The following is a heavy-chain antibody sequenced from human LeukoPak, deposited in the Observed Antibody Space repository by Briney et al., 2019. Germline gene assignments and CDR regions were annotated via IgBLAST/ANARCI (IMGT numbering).Heavy chain of an antibody. CDR1: GFTFDDYA. J-gene: IGHJ4*02. Sequence: PGGSLRLSCAASGFTFDDYAMHWVRQAPGKGLEWVSGISWNSGSIGYADSVKGRFTISRDNAKNSLYLQMNSLRAEDTALYYCAKVLEDSSGYYGSFDYWGQGTLVTVSS. CDR2: ISWNSGSI. D-gene: IGHD3-22*01. V-gene: IGHV3-9*01. CDR3: AKVLEDSSGYYGSFDY.